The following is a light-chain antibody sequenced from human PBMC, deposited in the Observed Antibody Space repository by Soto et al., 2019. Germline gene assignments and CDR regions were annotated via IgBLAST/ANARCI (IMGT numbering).Light chain of an antibody. CDR1: QGVSDW. J-gene: IGKJ1*01. V-gene: IGKV1-12*01. Sequence: DMQMTQSPSSVSASVGDSVTITCRASQGVSDWVAWYQQKPGEAPKLLIYGSSSLLSGVPSRFSGTRSGTDFTLTISSLQPEDFATYYCQQANSYPWTFGQGTKV. CDR2: GSS. CDR3: QQANSYPWT.